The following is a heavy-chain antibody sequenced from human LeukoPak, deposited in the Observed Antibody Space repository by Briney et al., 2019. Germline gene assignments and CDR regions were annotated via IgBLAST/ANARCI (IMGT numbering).Heavy chain of an antibody. CDR2: MNPNSGNT. J-gene: IGHJ4*02. CDR1: GYTFTSCD. Sequence: RASVKVSCKASGYTFTSCDINWVRQATGQGLEWMGWMNPNSGNTGYAQKLHGRCNMTRNTSISTAYMELSSLRSEDTAVYYCARGARDGYGYYFDYWGQGTLVTVSS. V-gene: IGHV1-8*01. D-gene: IGHD5-24*01. CDR3: ARGARDGYGYYFDY.